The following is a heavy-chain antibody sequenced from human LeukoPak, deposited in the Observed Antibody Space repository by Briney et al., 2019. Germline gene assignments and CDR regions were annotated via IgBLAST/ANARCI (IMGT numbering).Heavy chain of an antibody. J-gene: IGHJ4*02. CDR2: ISGSGDST. Sequence: GGSLRLSCAASGFTFSTFAMNWVRQAPGKGLEWVSAISGSGDSTYYADSVKGRFTVSRDNSKNTLYLQMNSLRAEDTAVYYCAKGGGWLYYFDYWGQGTLVTVSS. V-gene: IGHV3-23*01. D-gene: IGHD6-19*01. CDR1: GFTFSTFA. CDR3: AKGGGWLYYFDY.